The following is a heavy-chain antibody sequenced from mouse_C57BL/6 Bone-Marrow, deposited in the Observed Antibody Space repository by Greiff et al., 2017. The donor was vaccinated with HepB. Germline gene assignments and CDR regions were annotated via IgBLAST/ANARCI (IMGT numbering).Heavy chain of an antibody. CDR1: GFNIKDDY. J-gene: IGHJ4*01. V-gene: IGHV14-4*01. CDR3: TTTAQDYAMDY. CDR2: IDPENVDT. Sequence: EVHLVESGAELVRPGASVKLSCTASGFNIKDDYMHWVKQRPEQGLEWIGWIDPENVDTEYASKFQGKATITADTSSNTAYLQLSSLTSEDTAVYYCTTTAQDYAMDYWGQGTSVTVSS. D-gene: IGHD3-2*02.